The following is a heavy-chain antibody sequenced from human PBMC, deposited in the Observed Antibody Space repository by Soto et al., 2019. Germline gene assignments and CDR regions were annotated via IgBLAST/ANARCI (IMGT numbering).Heavy chain of an antibody. J-gene: IGHJ4*02. CDR2: INAGKVDT. CDR1: GYIFTKHA. Sequence: ASVKVSCKASGYIFTKHAIHLVRQAPVQVLELIVWINAGKVDTKYPQRFQGRFIITMYTSASTSYMELIILRSEDTSVYYCARNISGGTTDYWGPGTLVTVSS. CDR3: ARNISGGTTDY. V-gene: IGHV1-3*01. D-gene: IGHD1-7*01.